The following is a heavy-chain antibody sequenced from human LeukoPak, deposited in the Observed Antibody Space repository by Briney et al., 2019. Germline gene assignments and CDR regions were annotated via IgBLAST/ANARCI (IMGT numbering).Heavy chain of an antibody. J-gene: IGHJ4*02. Sequence: PGGSLRLSCAASGFTFRRHAMSWVRQAPGKGLEWVSGISGSGGSTYYADSVKGRFTISRDNSKNTLYLQMKSLRAEDSAVYYCAKAYCGGDCYSGVDFFDYWGQGTLVTVSS. CDR3: AKAYCGGDCYSGVDFFDY. D-gene: IGHD2-21*02. V-gene: IGHV3-23*01. CDR1: GFTFRRHA. CDR2: ISGSGGST.